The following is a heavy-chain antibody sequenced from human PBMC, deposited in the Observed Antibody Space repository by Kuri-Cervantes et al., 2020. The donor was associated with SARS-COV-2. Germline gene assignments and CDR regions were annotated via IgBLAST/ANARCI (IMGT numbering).Heavy chain of an antibody. CDR2: INYSAST. CDR3: ARRSTSITIFGVVNINPFDY. J-gene: IGHJ4*02. Sequence: SETLSLTCTVSGGSISSSISSSICYWGWIRQPPGKGVEWIGSINYSASTYYNQSLNSRVTTSVDTSKNQFSLKLDSVTAADTAVYYCARRSTSITIFGVVNINPFDYWGQGTLVTVSS. D-gene: IGHD3-3*01. V-gene: IGHV4-39*01. CDR1: GGSISSSISSSICY.